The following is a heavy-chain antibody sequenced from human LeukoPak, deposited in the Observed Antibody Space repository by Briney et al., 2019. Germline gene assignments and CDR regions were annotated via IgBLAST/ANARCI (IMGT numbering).Heavy chain of an antibody. D-gene: IGHD2-2*01. J-gene: IGHJ4*02. CDR3: AREAGIVVVPAAPDY. CDR1: GFTFSSYA. V-gene: IGHV3-30-3*01. Sequence: PGGSLRLSCAASGFTFSSYAMHWVRQAPGKGLEWVAVISYDGSNKYYADSVKGRFTISRDNSKNTLYLQMNSLRAEDTAMYYCAREAGIVVVPAAPDYWGQGTLVTVSS. CDR2: ISYDGSNK.